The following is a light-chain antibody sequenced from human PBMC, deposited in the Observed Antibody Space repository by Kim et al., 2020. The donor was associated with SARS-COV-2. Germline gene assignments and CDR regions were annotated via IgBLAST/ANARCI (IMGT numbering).Light chain of an antibody. J-gene: IGKJ3*01. V-gene: IGKV3-15*01. CDR3: QSYNNWPPFT. CDR1: QRLSSY. Sequence: SPAERDTLSCRASQRLSSYLAWYQQKLGQAPTLLIYGASTRATVIPARVSGCVSGTEFTLTISSLQSEDFAVYYCQSYNNWPPFTFGPGTKVDIK. CDR2: GAS.